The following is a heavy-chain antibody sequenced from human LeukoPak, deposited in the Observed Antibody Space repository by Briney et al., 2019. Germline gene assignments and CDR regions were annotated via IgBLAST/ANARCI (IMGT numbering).Heavy chain of an antibody. Sequence: GGSLRLSCAASGFTFSSYGMHWVRQAPGKGLEWVSVSSNSGGSTYYADFVKGRFTISRDNFKNTLYLQMNSLRAEDTAVYYCAKDESSGYYYFDYWGQGTLVTVSS. CDR2: SSNSGGST. D-gene: IGHD3-22*01. CDR3: AKDESSGYYYFDY. V-gene: IGHV3-23*01. J-gene: IGHJ4*02. CDR1: GFTFSSYG.